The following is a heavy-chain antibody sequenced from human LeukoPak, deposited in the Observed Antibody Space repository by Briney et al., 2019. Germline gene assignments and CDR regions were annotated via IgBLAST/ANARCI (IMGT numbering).Heavy chain of an antibody. CDR1: GGSISSGDYY. CDR3: ARVRSGYYSSGGVHDY. Sequence: SETLSLTCTVSGGSISSGDYYWSWIRQPPGKGLEWIGYIYYSGSTYYNPSLKSRVTISVDTSKNQFSLKLSSVTAADTAVYYCARVRSGYYSSGGVHDYWGQGTLVIVSS. CDR2: IYYSGST. J-gene: IGHJ4*02. D-gene: IGHD3-3*01. V-gene: IGHV4-30-4*08.